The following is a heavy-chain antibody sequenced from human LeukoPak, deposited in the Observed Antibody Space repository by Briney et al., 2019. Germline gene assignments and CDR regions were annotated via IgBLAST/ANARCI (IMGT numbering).Heavy chain of an antibody. V-gene: IGHV3-48*04. D-gene: IGHD2-2*01. CDR1: GFTFSSYS. CDR3: ANPSVGKRY. CDR2: ISDRGTTV. J-gene: IGHJ4*02. Sequence: GGSLRLSCEVSGFTFSSYSMNWVRQAPGRGLEWVSYISDRGTTVKYADSVKGRFTISRDNAKNSLYLQMNSLRAEDTAVYYCANPSVGKRYWGQGTLVTVSS.